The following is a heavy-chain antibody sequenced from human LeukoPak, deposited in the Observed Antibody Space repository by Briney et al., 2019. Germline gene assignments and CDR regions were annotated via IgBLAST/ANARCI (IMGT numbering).Heavy chain of an antibody. Sequence: GRSLRLSCAASGFTFSNYAISWVRQAPRKVLEWVSGLSGRGTNKYYADSVKGRFTISRDDSKNTLYLQMNSLRAEDTAVYYCAKARGIRYYYAPDVWGQGTTVTVSS. CDR2: LSGRGTNK. CDR3: AKARGIRYYYAPDV. J-gene: IGHJ6*02. D-gene: IGHD1-26*01. CDR1: GFTFSNYA. V-gene: IGHV3-23*01.